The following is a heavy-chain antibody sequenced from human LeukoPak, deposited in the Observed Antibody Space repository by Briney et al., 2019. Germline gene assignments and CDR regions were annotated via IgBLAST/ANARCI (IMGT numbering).Heavy chain of an antibody. V-gene: IGHV3-30*04. Sequence: PGRSLRLSCAASGFTFSSYAMHWVRQAPGKGLEWVAVISYDGSNKYYADSVKGRFTISRDNAKNSLYLQMNSLRAEDTAVYYCARDQRNDAFDIWGQGTMVTVSS. CDR2: ISYDGSNK. CDR3: ARDQRNDAFDI. CDR1: GFTFSSYA. D-gene: IGHD5-24*01. J-gene: IGHJ3*02.